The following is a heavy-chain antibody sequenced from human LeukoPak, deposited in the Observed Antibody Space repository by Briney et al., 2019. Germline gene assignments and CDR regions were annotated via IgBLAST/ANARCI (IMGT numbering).Heavy chain of an antibody. J-gene: IGHJ4*02. CDR3: ARLDGSYYVIDY. D-gene: IGHD1-26*01. Sequence: SETLSLTCAVYGGSFSGYYWSWIRQPPGKGVEWIGEINHSGSTNYNPSLKGRVTISVDTSKNQFSLKLSSVTAADTAVYYCARLDGSYYVIDYWGQGTLVTVSS. CDR1: GGSFSGYY. V-gene: IGHV4-34*01. CDR2: INHSGST.